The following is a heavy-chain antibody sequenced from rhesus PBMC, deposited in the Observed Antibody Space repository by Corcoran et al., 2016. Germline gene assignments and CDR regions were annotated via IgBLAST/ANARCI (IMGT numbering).Heavy chain of an antibody. CDR2: IYCSSGST. D-gene: IGHD6S26*01. Sequence: QVQLQESGPGLVKPSETLSLTCAVSGYSISSNYWSWIRQPPGKGLEWIGYIYCSSGSTYYHPSLKSRVTISTATSKNQFSLMLSSVTAADTAVYYCARGYSSGWSYNYGLDSWGQGVVVTVSS. J-gene: IGHJ6*01. V-gene: IGHV4-147*01. CDR3: ARGYSSGWSYNYGLDS. CDR1: GYSISSNY.